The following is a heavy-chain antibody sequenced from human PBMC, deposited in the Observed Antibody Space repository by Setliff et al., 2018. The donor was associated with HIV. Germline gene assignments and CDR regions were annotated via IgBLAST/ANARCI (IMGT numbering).Heavy chain of an antibody. V-gene: IGHV1-18*01. CDR3: ARVGLSAVPFPTVY. CDR1: NYTFTNYA. CDR2: ISAYDDDT. D-gene: IGHD4-4*01. Sequence: ASVKVSCKASNYTFTNYAITWVRQAPGQRPEWMGWISAYDDDTKYAQKFHNRLSMTADTSTTTAYMDLRGLTSDDTGVYYCARVGLSAVPFPTVYWGQGTLVTSPQ. J-gene: IGHJ4*02.